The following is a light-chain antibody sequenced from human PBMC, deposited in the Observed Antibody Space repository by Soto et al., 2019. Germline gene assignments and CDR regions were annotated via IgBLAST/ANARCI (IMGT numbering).Light chain of an antibody. Sequence: EIVMTQSPATLSVSPGEGATLSCRASQSVTSNLAWYQQKPGQAPRLLIYGVFTRATGIPARFSGSGSGTDFTLTISSLEPEDFAVYYCQQRSNWPRTFGQGSMVDI. V-gene: IGKV3-15*01. CDR3: QQRSNWPRT. CDR2: GVF. J-gene: IGKJ1*01. CDR1: QSVTSN.